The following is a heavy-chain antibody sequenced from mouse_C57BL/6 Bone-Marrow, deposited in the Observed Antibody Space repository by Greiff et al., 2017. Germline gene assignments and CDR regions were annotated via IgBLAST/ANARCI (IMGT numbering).Heavy chain of an antibody. CDR3: AHGNYFDWDFAV. Sequence: QVQLQQPGAELVKPGASVKLSCKASGYTFTSYWMHWVKQRPGRGLEWIGRIDPNSGGTKNNEKFKSKATLTVDNTSSAANMQLSSLTSEDSVVYYCAHGNYFDWDFAVWGTGTTVTVTS. CDR1: GYTFTSYW. V-gene: IGHV1-72*01. CDR2: IDPNSGGT. D-gene: IGHD2-1*01. J-gene: IGHJ1*03.